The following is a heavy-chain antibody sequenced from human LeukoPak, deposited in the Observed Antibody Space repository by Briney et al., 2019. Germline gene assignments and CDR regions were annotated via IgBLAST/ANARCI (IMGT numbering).Heavy chain of an antibody. Sequence: SETLSLTCAVSGASISSGYWWSWIRQPPGKGLEWIGEIYHSGSTNHNPSLKSRVTISVDKSKSQFSLNLSSVTAADTAVYYCARDDTGVIRGIRFHYWGQGTLVTVSS. V-gene: IGHV4-4*02. D-gene: IGHD3-10*01. CDR1: GASISSGYW. CDR2: IYHSGST. J-gene: IGHJ4*02. CDR3: ARDDTGVIRGIRFHY.